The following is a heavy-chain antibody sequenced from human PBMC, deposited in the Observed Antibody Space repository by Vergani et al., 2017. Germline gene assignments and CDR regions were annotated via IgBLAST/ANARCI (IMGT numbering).Heavy chain of an antibody. V-gene: IGHV3-23*04. J-gene: IGHJ4*02. CDR2: ISGSGGST. D-gene: IGHD6-19*01. CDR1: GLTFSSYA. CDR3: GVGSSGWTHLDY. Sequence: EVQLVESGGGLVKPGRSLRLSCAASGLTFSSYAMSWVRQAPGKGLEWVSAISGSGGSTYYEDSVKGRFTISRDNSKNTLYLQMNSLRAADTAVYYCGVGSSGWTHLDYWGQGTLVTVSS.